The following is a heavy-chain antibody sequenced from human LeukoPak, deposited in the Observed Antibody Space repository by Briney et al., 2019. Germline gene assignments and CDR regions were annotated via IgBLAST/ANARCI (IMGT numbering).Heavy chain of an antibody. D-gene: IGHD3-22*01. CDR2: MNPNSGNT. J-gene: IGHJ3*02. Sequence: ASVKASCKASGYTFTSYDINWVRQATGQGLEWMGWMNPNSGNTGYAQKFQGRVTMTRNTSISTAYMELSSLRSEDTAVYYCARVDYYDSSGYADAFDIWGQGTMVTVSS. CDR3: ARVDYYDSSGYADAFDI. V-gene: IGHV1-8*01. CDR1: GYTFTSYD.